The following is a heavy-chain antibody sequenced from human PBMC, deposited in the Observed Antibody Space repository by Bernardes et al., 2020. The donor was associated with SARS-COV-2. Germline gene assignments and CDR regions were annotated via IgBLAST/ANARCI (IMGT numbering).Heavy chain of an antibody. Sequence: SLPLSCTASGFRFRDSAMSWVRQAPWKGLEWLGFLRNKAYGGTTQYAASVRGRFTISRDDSKSIAYLQMNSLITEDTAVYYCTRDHLPNDASDIWGQGTMVTVSS. CDR2: LRNKAYGGTT. J-gene: IGHJ3*02. CDR3: TRDHLPNDASDI. V-gene: IGHV3-49*04. CDR1: GFRFRDSA.